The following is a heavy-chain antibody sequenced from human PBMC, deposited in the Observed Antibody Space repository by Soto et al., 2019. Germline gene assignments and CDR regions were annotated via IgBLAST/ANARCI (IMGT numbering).Heavy chain of an antibody. Sequence: SETLSLTCNVSGGSISTSRSHWAWIRQPPGKGLEWLANIFYSGSTYYNPSLASRVTVSVDTSKNEFSLKLRPVTAADTAVYYCARQPTTGDTDLWFDPWGQGTLVTVSS. J-gene: IGHJ5*02. D-gene: IGHD2-21*01. CDR3: ARQPTTGDTDLWFDP. CDR1: GGSISTSRSH. V-gene: IGHV4-39*01. CDR2: IFYSGST.